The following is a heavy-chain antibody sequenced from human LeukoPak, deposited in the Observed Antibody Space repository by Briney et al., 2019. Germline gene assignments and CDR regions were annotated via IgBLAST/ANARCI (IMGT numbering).Heavy chain of an antibody. CDR1: GFNFRGFG. J-gene: IGHJ4*02. CDR3: VRGDSPRGGYFEY. V-gene: IGHV3-30*03. CDR2: IYNGGNTK. Sequence: TGRSLRLSCAASGFNFRGFGMHWVRHAPGKGPEWVAVIYNGGNTKYYGDSVKGRLTISRDNSKNTLYLQMDSLRPDDTAVYYCVRGDSPRGGYFEYWGQGILVTVSS. D-gene: IGHD3-16*01.